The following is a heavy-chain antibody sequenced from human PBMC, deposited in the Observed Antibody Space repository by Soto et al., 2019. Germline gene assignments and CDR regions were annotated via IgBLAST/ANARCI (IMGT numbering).Heavy chain of an antibody. CDR2: IDPSDSYT. V-gene: IGHV5-10-1*01. CDR3: ARQIEVNKVNTQAFDL. CDR1: GYSFTSYW. D-gene: IGHD3-22*01. J-gene: IGHJ3*01. Sequence: DSLKISCKGSGYSFTSYWISWVRQMPGKGLEWMGRIDPSDSYTNYSPSFQGHVTISADKSISTAYLQWSSLKASDTAMYYCARQIEVNKVNTQAFDLCGPGTMVTLSS.